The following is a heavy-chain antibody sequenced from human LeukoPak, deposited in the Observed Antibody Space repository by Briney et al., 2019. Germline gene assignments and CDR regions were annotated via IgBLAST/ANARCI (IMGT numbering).Heavy chain of an antibody. V-gene: IGHV5-51*01. CDR3: ASLSIPYSIYYYMDV. D-gene: IGHD4-11*01. CDR1: GYSFTSYW. CDR2: IYPGDSDT. Sequence: GESLKISCKGSGYSFTSYWIGWVRQMPGKGLEWMGIIYPGDSDTRYSPSFQGQVTISADKSISTAYLQWSSLKASDTAMHYCASLSIPYSIYYYMDVWGKGTTVTVSS. J-gene: IGHJ6*03.